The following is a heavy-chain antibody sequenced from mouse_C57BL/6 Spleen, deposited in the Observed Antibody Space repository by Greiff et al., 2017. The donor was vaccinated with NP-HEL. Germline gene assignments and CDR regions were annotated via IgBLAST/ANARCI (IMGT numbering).Heavy chain of an antibody. CDR3: VRPYYDYDGDAMDC. J-gene: IGHJ4*01. CDR2: IRSKSNNYAT. Sequence: EVMLVESGGGLVQPKGSLKLSCAASGFSFTTYAMNWVRQAPGKGLEWVARIRSKSNNYATYYADSVKDRFTISRDDSESMLYLQMNNLKTEDTAMYYCVRPYYDYDGDAMDCWGQGTSVTVST. CDR1: GFSFTTYA. V-gene: IGHV10-1*01. D-gene: IGHD2-4*01.